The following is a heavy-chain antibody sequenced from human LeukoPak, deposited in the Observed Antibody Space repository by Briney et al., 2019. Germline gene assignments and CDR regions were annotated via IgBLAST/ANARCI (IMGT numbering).Heavy chain of an antibody. CDR2: IYSDDTT. J-gene: IGHJ5*02. Sequence: GGSLRLSCAASGFIVSNKYMSWVRQAPGKGLEWVSVIYSDDTTYYGDSVKGRFTTSRDNSKNTVYLQMNSLRAEDTAVYYCVRELRYFDWLRNPRNWFDPWGQGTLVTVSS. CDR3: VRELRYFDWLRNPRNWFDP. V-gene: IGHV3-53*01. CDR1: GFIVSNKY. D-gene: IGHD3-9*01.